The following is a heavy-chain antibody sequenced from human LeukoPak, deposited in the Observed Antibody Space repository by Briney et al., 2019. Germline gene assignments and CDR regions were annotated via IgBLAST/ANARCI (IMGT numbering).Heavy chain of an antibody. D-gene: IGHD1-26*01. CDR2: ISDSGDIT. CDR3: AKDRRGGSYYAATLDI. CDR1: GFTFSSYA. J-gene: IGHJ3*02. Sequence: PGGSLRLSCAASGFTFSSYAMSWVRQAPGKGLEWVSGISDSGDITYYADSVKGRFTISRDNSKNTLYVQMNSLRVEDTAVYYCAKDRRGGSYYAATLDIWGHGAMVTVSS. V-gene: IGHV3-23*01.